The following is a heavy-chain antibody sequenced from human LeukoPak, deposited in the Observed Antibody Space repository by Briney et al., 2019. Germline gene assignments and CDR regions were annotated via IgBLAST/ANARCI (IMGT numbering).Heavy chain of an antibody. J-gene: IGHJ4*02. CDR1: GFTFSSYA. CDR3: AKRGYCSGGSCYSSVDLDY. CDR2: ISYDGSNK. Sequence: PGGSLRLSCAASGFTFSSYAMHWVRQAPGKGLEWVAVISYDGSNKYYADSVKGRFTISRDNSKNTLYLQMNSLRGEDTAVYYCAKRGYCSGGSCYSSVDLDYWGQGTLVTVSS. V-gene: IGHV3-30-3*02. D-gene: IGHD2-15*01.